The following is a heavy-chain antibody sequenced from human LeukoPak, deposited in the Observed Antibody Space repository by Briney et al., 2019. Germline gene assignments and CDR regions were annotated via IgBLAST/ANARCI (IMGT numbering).Heavy chain of an antibody. CDR3: ARDTEYTPDY. J-gene: IGHJ4*02. CDR1: GFTFSTYG. V-gene: IGHV3-21*01. Sequence: GGSLRLSCAASGFTFSTYGMSWVRQAPGKGLEWVSTISSGSSYIDYADSMKGRFTISRDNAKNSLYLQMNSLRAEDTAVYYCARDTEYTPDYWGQGTLVTVSS. CDR2: ISSGSSYI. D-gene: IGHD6-6*01.